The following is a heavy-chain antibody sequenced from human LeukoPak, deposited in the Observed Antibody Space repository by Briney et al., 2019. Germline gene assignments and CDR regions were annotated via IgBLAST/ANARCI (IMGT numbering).Heavy chain of an antibody. J-gene: IGHJ5*02. D-gene: IGHD1-7*01. V-gene: IGHV3-48*03. CDR1: GFTFSSYE. CDR2: ISSSGSTI. CDR3: ATEYNWNYDWFDP. Sequence: PGGSLRLSCAASGFTFSSYEMNWVRQAPGKGLEWVSYISSSGSTIYYADSVKGRFTISRDNAKNSLYLQMNSLRAEDTAVYYCATEYNWNYDWFDPWGQGTLVTVSS.